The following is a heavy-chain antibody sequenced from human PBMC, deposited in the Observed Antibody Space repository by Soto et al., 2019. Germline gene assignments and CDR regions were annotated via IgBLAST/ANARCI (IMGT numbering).Heavy chain of an antibody. J-gene: IGHJ4*02. V-gene: IGHV1-69*13. CDR3: ARDRRGPYSSSAFDY. D-gene: IGHD6-6*01. CDR1: GGTFSSYA. Sequence: SVKVSCKASGGTFSSYAISWVRQAPGQGLEWMGGIIPIFGTANYAQKFQGRVTITADESTSTAYMELSSLRSEDTAVYYCARDRRGPYSSSAFDYWGQGTLVTVSS. CDR2: IIPIFGTA.